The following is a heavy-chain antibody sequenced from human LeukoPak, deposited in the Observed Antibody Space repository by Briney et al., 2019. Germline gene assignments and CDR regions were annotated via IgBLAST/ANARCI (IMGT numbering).Heavy chain of an antibody. CDR3: ARLSQTPAYYDTSVYYYLGY. Sequence: SETLSLTCTVSGGSISSYYWSWIRQPPGKGLEWIGYIYYSGSTNYNPSLKSRVTISVDTSKNQFSLKLSSVTAADTAVYYCARLSQTPAYYDTSVYYYLGYWGQGTLVTVSS. D-gene: IGHD3-22*01. V-gene: IGHV4-59*01. CDR2: IYYSGST. J-gene: IGHJ4*02. CDR1: GGSISSYY.